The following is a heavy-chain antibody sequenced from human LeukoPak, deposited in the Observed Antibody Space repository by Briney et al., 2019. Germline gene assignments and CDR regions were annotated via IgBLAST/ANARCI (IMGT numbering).Heavy chain of an antibody. D-gene: IGHD5-18*01. V-gene: IGHV3-11*04. Sequence: GGSLRLSCAASGFTFSDYYMSWIRQAPGKGLEWVSYISSSGSTIYYADSVKGRFTISRDNAKNSLYLQMNSLRAEDTAVYYCARAGMDTAMVYYYYYYMDVWGKGTTVTVSS. J-gene: IGHJ6*03. CDR2: ISSSGSTI. CDR3: ARAGMDTAMVYYYYYYMDV. CDR1: GFTFSDYY.